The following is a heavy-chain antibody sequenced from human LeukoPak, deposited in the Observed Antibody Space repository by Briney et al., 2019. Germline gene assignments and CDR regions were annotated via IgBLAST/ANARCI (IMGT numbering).Heavy chain of an antibody. CDR2: IYHSGST. D-gene: IGHD1-1*01. Sequence: SETLSLTCAVTGASISNSNWWTWVRQPPGKGLGWIGEIYHSGSTNYKASLKSRATISVDKSKNQFSLKLNSVTAADTAVYYCATPSTWVNAFDIWGQGTMVTVSS. J-gene: IGHJ3*02. CDR3: ATPSTWVNAFDI. V-gene: IGHV4-4*02. CDR1: GASISNSNW.